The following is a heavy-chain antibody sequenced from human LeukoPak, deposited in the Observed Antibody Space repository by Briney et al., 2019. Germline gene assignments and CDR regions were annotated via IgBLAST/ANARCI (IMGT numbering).Heavy chain of an antibody. J-gene: IGHJ3*02. V-gene: IGHV1-69*04. Sequence: SVKVSCKASGGTFSSYAISWVRQTPGQGLEWMGRIIPILGIANYAQKFQGRVTITADKSTSTAYMELSSLRSEDTAVYYCARSHYSPDAFDIWGQGTMVTVSS. D-gene: IGHD6-13*01. CDR1: GGTFSSYA. CDR3: ARSHYSPDAFDI. CDR2: IIPILGIA.